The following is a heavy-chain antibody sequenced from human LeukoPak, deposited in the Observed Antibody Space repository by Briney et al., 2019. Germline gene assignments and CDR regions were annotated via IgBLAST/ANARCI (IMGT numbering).Heavy chain of an antibody. Sequence: SETLSLTCTVSGGSISSGSYYWSWIRQPAGKGLEWIGRIYTCGSTNYNPSLKSRVTISVDTSKNQFSLKLSSVTAADTAVYYCARAYCGGDCSVDYWGQGTLVTVSS. CDR1: GGSISSGSYY. V-gene: IGHV4-61*02. CDR2: IYTCGST. J-gene: IGHJ4*02. D-gene: IGHD2-21*02. CDR3: ARAYCGGDCSVDY.